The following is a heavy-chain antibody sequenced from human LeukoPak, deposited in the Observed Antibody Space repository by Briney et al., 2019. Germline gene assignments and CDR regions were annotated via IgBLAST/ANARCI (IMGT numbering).Heavy chain of an antibody. V-gene: IGHV1-2*02. J-gene: IGHJ5*02. Sequence: ASVKVSCKASGYTFTGYYMHWVRQAPGQGLEWMGWINPNSGGTNYAQKFQGRVTMTRDTSISTAYMELSRLRSDDTAVYYCARDRELWFGESNWFDPWGQGTQVTVSS. CDR3: ARDRELWFGESNWFDP. CDR2: INPNSGGT. D-gene: IGHD3-10*01. CDR1: GYTFTGYY.